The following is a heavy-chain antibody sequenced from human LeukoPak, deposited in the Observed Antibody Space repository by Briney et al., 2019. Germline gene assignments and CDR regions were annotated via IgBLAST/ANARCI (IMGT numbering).Heavy chain of an antibody. J-gene: IGHJ5*02. CDR1: GYTFTSYA. V-gene: IGHV1-2*04. CDR3: ARDLEGSYGWFDP. D-gene: IGHD1-26*01. CDR2: INPNSGGT. Sequence: GASVKVSCKASGYTFTSYAVHWVRQAPGQGLEWMGWINPNSGGTNYAQKFQGWVTMTRDTSISTAYMELSRLRSDDTAVYYCARDLEGSYGWFDPWGQGTLVTVSS.